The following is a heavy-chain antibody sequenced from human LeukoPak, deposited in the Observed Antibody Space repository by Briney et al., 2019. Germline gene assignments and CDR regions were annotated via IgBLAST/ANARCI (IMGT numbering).Heavy chain of an antibody. Sequence: WESLKISGKGSGYSFTSYWIGWVRQMPGKGREWMGIIYPGDSDTRYSPSFQGQVTISADKSISTAYLQWSSLKASDTAMYYCARLVGVVIMPYYFDYWGQGTLVTVSS. CDR1: GYSFTSYW. D-gene: IGHD3-3*01. V-gene: IGHV5-51*01. CDR2: IYPGDSDT. CDR3: ARLVGVVIMPYYFDY. J-gene: IGHJ4*02.